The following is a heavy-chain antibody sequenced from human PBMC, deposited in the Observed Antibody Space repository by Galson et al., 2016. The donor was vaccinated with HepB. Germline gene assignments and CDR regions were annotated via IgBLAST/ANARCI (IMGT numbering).Heavy chain of an antibody. D-gene: IGHD4-11*01. Sequence: SETLSLTCTVSGGSISSYYWSWIRQPPGKGLEWIGYIYYNGNTNYNPSLKGRVSMSVDTSKNLFSLKLSSVTAADTAVYYCARVMGGSVTTVDAFDIWGQGTMVTVSS. J-gene: IGHJ3*02. CDR1: GGSISSYY. V-gene: IGHV4-59*01. CDR3: ARVMGGSVTTVDAFDI. CDR2: IYYNGNT.